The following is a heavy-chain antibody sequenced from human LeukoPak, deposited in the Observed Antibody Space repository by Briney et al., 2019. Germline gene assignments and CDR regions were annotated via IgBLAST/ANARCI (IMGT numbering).Heavy chain of an antibody. CDR2: INTNTGNP. V-gene: IGHV7-4-1*01. D-gene: IGHD6-19*01. Sequence: ASVKVSCKASGYTFASYAMNWVRQAPGQGLEWMGWINTNTGNPTYAQGFTGRFVFSLDTSVTTAYPQIPRLTPADTAVYYCARDRGSTSGWYPGDYWGQGTLVTLSS. CDR3: ARDRGSTSGWYPGDY. CDR1: GYTFASYA. J-gene: IGHJ4*02.